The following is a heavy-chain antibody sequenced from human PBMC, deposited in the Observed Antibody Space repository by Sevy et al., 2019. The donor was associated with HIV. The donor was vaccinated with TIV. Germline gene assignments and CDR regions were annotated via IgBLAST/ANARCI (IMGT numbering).Heavy chain of an antibody. CDR1: GFTFSSYW. J-gene: IGHJ3*02. D-gene: IGHD6-19*01. Sequence: GGSLRLSCVASGFTFSSYWMSWVRQAPGKGLEWVANIKQDGSEKYDVDSVKGQFTISRDNAKDSLYLQMNSLRAEDTAVYYCARESLAVAGWARGVFDIWGQGTMVTVSS. CDR2: IKQDGSEK. CDR3: ARESLAVAGWARGVFDI. V-gene: IGHV3-7*03.